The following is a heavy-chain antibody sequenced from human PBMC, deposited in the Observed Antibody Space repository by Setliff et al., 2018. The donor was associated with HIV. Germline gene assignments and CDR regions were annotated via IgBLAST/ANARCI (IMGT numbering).Heavy chain of an antibody. CDR3: ARPGKQWLVHRNWFDP. D-gene: IGHD6-19*01. CDR1: GGSFSDYS. Sequence: SETLSLTCAVYGGSFSDYSWTWIRQSPGRGLEWIGEINHSGSTNYNPSLKSRVTISVDTSKNQFSLKLSSVTAADTAVYYCARPGKQWLVHRNWFDPWGQGTLVTVSS. V-gene: IGHV4-34*01. CDR2: INHSGST. J-gene: IGHJ5*02.